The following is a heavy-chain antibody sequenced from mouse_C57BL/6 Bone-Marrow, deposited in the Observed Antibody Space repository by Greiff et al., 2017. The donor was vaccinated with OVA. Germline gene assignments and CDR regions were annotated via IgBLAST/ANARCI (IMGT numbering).Heavy chain of an antibody. D-gene: IGHD3-3*01. CDR1: GFNIKDYY. CDR2: IDPEDGET. Sequence: EVHLVESGAELVKPGASVKLSCTASGFNIKDYYMHWVKQRTEQGLEWIGRIDPEDGETKYAPRFQGTATITAVTSSTTAYLQHSSLTSEDAAGYYCALWEGAFAYGGQGTLVTVSA. V-gene: IGHV14-2*01. J-gene: IGHJ3*01. CDR3: ALWEGAFAY.